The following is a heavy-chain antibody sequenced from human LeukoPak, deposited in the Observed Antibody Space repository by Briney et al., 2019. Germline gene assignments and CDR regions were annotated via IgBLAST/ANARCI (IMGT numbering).Heavy chain of an antibody. J-gene: IGHJ4*02. CDR3: ARGFLLTGDRGGFDY. V-gene: IGHV4-59*01. CDR2: IYYSGST. D-gene: IGHD7-27*01. Sequence: PSEPLSLTCTVSGGSISSYYWSWIRQPPGKGLEWIGYIYYSGSTNYNPSLKSRVTISVDTSKNQFSLKLSSVTAADTAVYYCARGFLLTGDRGGFDYWGQGTLVAVSS. CDR1: GGSISSYY.